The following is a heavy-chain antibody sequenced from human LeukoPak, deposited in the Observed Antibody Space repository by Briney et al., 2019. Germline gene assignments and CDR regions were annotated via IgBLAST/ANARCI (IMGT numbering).Heavy chain of an antibody. D-gene: IGHD6-13*01. V-gene: IGHV3-21*01. CDR3: ARILSSSWYGVDY. Sequence: PGGSLRLSCAASGFTFSSYSMNWVRQAPGKGLEWVSSISSSSSYIYYADSVKGRFTISRDNAKNSLYLQMNSLRAEDTAVCYCARILSSSWYGVDYWGQGTLVTVSS. J-gene: IGHJ4*02. CDR2: ISSSSSYI. CDR1: GFTFSSYS.